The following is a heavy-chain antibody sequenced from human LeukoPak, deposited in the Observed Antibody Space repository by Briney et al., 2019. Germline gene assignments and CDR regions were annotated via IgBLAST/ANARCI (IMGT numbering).Heavy chain of an antibody. CDR1: GGSISNYH. Sequence: SETLSFTCTVSGGSISNYHWSWIRQPAGKGLEWIGQIHTSGSTNYNPPLKSRVTMSIDTTEDQVSLTIRSVTAADTAFYYCARRDISSGWSFDYWGQGTLVTVSS. D-gene: IGHD6-19*01. CDR2: IHTSGST. J-gene: IGHJ4*02. CDR3: ARRDISSGWSFDY. V-gene: IGHV4-4*07.